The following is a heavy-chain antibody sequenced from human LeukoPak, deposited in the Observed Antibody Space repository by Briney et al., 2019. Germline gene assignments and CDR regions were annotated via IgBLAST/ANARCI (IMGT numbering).Heavy chain of an antibody. CDR2: IFYSGST. D-gene: IGHD4-23*01. Sequence: SETLSLTCTVSGDSISSYYWSWVRQPPAKGLEWIGYIFYSGSTDYNPSLKSRVTISVDTSKNQFSLRLSSVTAADTAVYYCARIPYGGFDYWGRGTLVTVSS. V-gene: IGHV4-59*01. CDR1: GDSISSYY. CDR3: ARIPYGGFDY. J-gene: IGHJ4*02.